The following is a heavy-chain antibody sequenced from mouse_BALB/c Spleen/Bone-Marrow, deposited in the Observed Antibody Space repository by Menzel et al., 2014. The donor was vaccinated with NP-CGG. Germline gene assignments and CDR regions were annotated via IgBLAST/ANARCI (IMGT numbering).Heavy chain of an antibody. V-gene: IGHV2-5*01. CDR1: GFSLTSYG. J-gene: IGHJ4*01. CDR2: IWRGGST. CDR3: AKNWGYGYAMDY. D-gene: IGHD3-1*01. Sequence: VKLQESGPGLVQPSQSLSITCTVSGFSLTSYGVHWVRQSPRKGLEWLGVIWRGGSTDYNAAFMSRLSITKDNSKSQVFFKMNSLQADDTAIYYCAKNWGYGYAMDYWGQGTSVTVSS.